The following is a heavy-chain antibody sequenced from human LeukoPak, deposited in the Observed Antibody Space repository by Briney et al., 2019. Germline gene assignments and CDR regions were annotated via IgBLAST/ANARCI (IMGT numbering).Heavy chain of an antibody. CDR1: GFTFGSYA. CDR2: IFGSGGSA. D-gene: IGHD6-19*01. CDR3: GKTTTGYSSGQKPAWPVDY. Sequence: GGSLRLSCEASGFTFGSYAMYWVRQAPGKGLEWVAGIFGSGGSAHYADSAKGRFTISRDNSKNTVYLQINSLRAEDTAVYYCGKTTTGYSSGQKPAWPVDYWGQGTLVNVSS. V-gene: IGHV3-23*01. J-gene: IGHJ4*02.